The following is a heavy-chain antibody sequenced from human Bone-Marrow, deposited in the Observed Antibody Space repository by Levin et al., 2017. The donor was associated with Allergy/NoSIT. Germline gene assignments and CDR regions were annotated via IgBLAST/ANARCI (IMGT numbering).Heavy chain of an antibody. Sequence: LSLTCAASGFTFSSYWMSWVRQAPGKGLEWVANIKQDGSEKYYVDSVKGRFTISRDNAKNSLYLQMNSLRAEDTAVYYCARVMGDWLPYYFDYWGQGTLVTVSS. CDR1: GFTFSSYW. D-gene: IGHD2-21*02. CDR2: IKQDGSEK. J-gene: IGHJ4*02. V-gene: IGHV3-7*04. CDR3: ARVMGDWLPYYFDY.